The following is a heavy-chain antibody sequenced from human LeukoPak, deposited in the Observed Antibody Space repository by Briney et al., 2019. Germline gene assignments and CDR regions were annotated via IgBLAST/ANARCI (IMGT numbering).Heavy chain of an antibody. J-gene: IGHJ6*03. Sequence: GASVKVSCKASGYTFTSHHMHWVRQAPGQGLEWMGIINPSGGSTNYAQKFRGRLTMTRDMSTSTVYMELSSLRSEDTAVYYCARTQDIVVVVAATYYYYYYMDVWGKGTTVTISS. D-gene: IGHD2-15*01. CDR2: INPSGGST. CDR3: ARTQDIVVVVAATYYYYYYMDV. V-gene: IGHV1-46*01. CDR1: GYTFTSHH.